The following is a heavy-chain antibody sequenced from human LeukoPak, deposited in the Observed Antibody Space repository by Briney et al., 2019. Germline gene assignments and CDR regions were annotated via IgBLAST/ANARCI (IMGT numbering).Heavy chain of an antibody. V-gene: IGHV4-39*07. D-gene: IGHD2-2*01. CDR2: IYYSGST. Sequence: SETLSLTCTVSGGSISSSTYYWGWIRQPPGKGLEWIGSIYYSGSTYYNPSLKSRVTISVDTSKNQFSLKVSPVTAADTAVYYCARDAGNQLSRGNYYAMDVWGKGPPVTVSS. CDR3: ARDAGNQLSRGNYYAMDV. CDR1: GGSISSSTYY. J-gene: IGHJ6*04.